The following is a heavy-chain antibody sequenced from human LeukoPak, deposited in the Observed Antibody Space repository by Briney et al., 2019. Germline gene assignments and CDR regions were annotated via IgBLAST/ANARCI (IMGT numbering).Heavy chain of an antibody. CDR2: INHSGST. Sequence: SETLSLTCAVYGGSFSGYYWSWIRQPPGNGLEWIGEINHSGSTNYNPSLKSRVTISVDTSKNQFSLKLSSVTAADTAVYYCASSPTEYSSSSRPVDYWGQGTLVTVSS. V-gene: IGHV4-34*01. D-gene: IGHD6-6*01. J-gene: IGHJ4*02. CDR3: ASSPTEYSSSSRPVDY. CDR1: GGSFSGYY.